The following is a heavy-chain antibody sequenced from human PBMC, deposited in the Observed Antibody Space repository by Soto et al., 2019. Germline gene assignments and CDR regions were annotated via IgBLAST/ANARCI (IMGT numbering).Heavy chain of an antibody. J-gene: IGHJ6*02. V-gene: IGHV1-69*13. D-gene: IGHD5-18*01. CDR3: ATNVDTPMAVNRNYYYGMDV. Sequence: ASVKVSCKASGGTFSSYAISWVRQAPGQGLEWMGGVIPIFSTTNHAQRFQGRVTVTADESTRTAYMELSSLRSEDTAIYYCATNVDTPMAVNRNYYYGMDVWGQGTTVTVSS. CDR1: GGTFSSYA. CDR2: VIPIFSTT.